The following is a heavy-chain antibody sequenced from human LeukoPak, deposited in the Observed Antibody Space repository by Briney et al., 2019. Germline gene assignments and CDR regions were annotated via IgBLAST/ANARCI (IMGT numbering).Heavy chain of an antibody. J-gene: IGHJ4*02. CDR2: IYPGDSDT. V-gene: IGHV5-51*01. Sequence: GESLKISCKGSGYNFASYWIAWVRQMPGKGLEWMGIIYPGDSDTRYSPSFQGQVIISADKSISTACLQWSSLKASDTAMYYCARGPYYYDSSAYHYDYWGQGTLVTVSS. D-gene: IGHD3-22*01. CDR3: ARGPYYYDSSAYHYDY. CDR1: GYNFASYW.